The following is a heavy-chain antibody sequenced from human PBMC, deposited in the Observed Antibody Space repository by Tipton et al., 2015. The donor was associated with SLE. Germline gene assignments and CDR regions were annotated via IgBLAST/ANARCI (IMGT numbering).Heavy chain of an antibody. J-gene: IGHJ4*02. CDR2: INHSGST. D-gene: IGHD6-6*01. V-gene: IGHV4-34*01. CDR1: GGSFSGYY. CDR3: ARRSSSLGVYFNY. Sequence: TLSLTCAVYGGSFSGYYWSWIRQPPGKGLEWIGDINHSGSTFYNPSLKSRVSISVDTSKNQFSLRLSSVTAADTAVYYCARRSSSLGVYFNYWGQGTLVTVSS.